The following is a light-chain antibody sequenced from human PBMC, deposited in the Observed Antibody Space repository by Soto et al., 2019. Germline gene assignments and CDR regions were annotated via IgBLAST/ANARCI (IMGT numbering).Light chain of an antibody. Sequence: IVLTQSPGTLSLSPGERATLSCRASQSIVIDLAWYQQKPGQAPRLLIYAASSRATGIPDRFSGSGSGTDFTLTISRLEPEDFAVYYCQQYGHSPPVTFGQGTRLEIK. CDR1: QSIVID. CDR2: AAS. V-gene: IGKV3-20*01. J-gene: IGKJ5*01. CDR3: QQYGHSPPVT.